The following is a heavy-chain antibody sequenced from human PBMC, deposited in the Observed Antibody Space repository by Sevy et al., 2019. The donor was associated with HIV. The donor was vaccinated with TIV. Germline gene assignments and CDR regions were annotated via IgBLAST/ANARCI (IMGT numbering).Heavy chain of an antibody. CDR2: ISGSGGST. J-gene: IGHJ6*02. D-gene: IGHD6-13*01. V-gene: IGHV3-23*01. CDR1: GFTFSSYA. CDR3: AKRVAAAGTYYYYYYGMDV. Sequence: GGSLRLSCAASGFTFSSYAMSWVRQAPGKGLEWVSAISGSGGSTYYADSVKGRFTISRDNSKNTLYLQMNSLRAEDTAVDYCAKRVAAAGTYYYYYYGMDVWGQGTTVTVSS.